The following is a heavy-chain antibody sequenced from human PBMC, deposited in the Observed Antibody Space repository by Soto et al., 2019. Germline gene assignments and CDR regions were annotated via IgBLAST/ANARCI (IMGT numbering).Heavy chain of an antibody. V-gene: IGHV4-39*05. CDR1: CAPLNNKDFF. Sequence: PSETPPPTFPFFCAPLNNKDFFWGWVPPPPGRGLEWIGSIYSNGGTYYNPSLKSRVFISIDKSKNQFSLNVKSVTAADTAVYYCAKLLVGATPRNDFDSWGQGTPVTVSS. J-gene: IGHJ4*02. CDR2: IYSNGGT. CDR3: AKLLVGATPRNDFDS. D-gene: IGHD1-26*01.